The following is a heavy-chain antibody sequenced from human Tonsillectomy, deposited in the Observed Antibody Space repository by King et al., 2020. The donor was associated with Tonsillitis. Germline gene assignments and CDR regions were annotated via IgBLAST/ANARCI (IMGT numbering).Heavy chain of an antibody. Sequence: VQLQESGPGLVKPSQTLSLTCTVSGGSISSGGYYWSWIRQHPGKGLEWIGYIYYSGSNYYNPSLRSRVSISVDTSKSQFSLKLTSVTAADTAVYYCARAHAPPGHYNSESYYIYFDYWGQGSLVTVSS. D-gene: IGHD3-10*01. CDR2: IYYSGSN. CDR1: GGSISSGGYY. CDR3: ARAHAPPGHYNSESYYIYFDY. V-gene: IGHV4-31*03. J-gene: IGHJ4*02.